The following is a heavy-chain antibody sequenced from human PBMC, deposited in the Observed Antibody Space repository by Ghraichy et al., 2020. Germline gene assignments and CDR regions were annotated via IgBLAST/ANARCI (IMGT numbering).Heavy chain of an antibody. CDR1: GFTFTNHP. CDR3: ATNLRYFDV. V-gene: IGHV3-23*01. Sequence: GGSLRLSCAASGFTFTNHPMSWVRQAPGKGLEWVSVISNSGNSTYYADSVKGRFTISRDNSKSTLYIQMNSLRVEDTAIYYCATNLRYFDVWGRGTLVTVSS. J-gene: IGHJ2*01. CDR2: ISNSGNST.